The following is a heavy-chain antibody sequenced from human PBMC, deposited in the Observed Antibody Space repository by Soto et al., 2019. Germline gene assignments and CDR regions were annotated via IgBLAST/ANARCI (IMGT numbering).Heavy chain of an antibody. V-gene: IGHV1-18*01. D-gene: IGHD1-1*01. Sequence: GASVKVSCKASGYTFTSYGISWVRQAPGQGLEWMGWISAYNGNTNYAQKLQGRVTMTTDASTGTAYMELRSLRSDDTAVYYCARRSCGLERRGCWFDPWGQGTLVTVSS. CDR3: ARRSCGLERRGCWFDP. J-gene: IGHJ5*02. CDR1: GYTFTSYG. CDR2: ISAYNGNT.